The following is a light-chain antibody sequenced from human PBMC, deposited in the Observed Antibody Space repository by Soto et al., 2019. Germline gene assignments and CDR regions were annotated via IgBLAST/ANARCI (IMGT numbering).Light chain of an antibody. CDR3: CGYSTSGTHV. V-gene: IGLV2-14*03. Sequence: QSALAQPASVSGSPGQSITFSCTGTSSDVGSYDYVSWHQQHPGKAPKLIIYDVNNRPSGVPSRFSGSKSGNTASLIISGLQTEDEADYYCCGYSTSGTHVFGTGTKVTVL. CDR2: DVN. J-gene: IGLJ1*01. CDR1: SSDVGSYDY.